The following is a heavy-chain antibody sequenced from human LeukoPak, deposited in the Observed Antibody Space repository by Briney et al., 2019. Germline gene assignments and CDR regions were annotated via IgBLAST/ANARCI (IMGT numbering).Heavy chain of an antibody. CDR2: IYSGGST. Sequence: GGSLRLSCAASGFTVSSNYMSWVRQAPGKGLEWVSVIYSGGSTYYADSVKGRFTISRDNSKNTLYLQMNSLRAEDTAVYYCARGPDSYCGGDCYSDYWGQGTLVTVSS. CDR1: GFTVSSNY. J-gene: IGHJ4*02. V-gene: IGHV3-53*01. CDR3: ARGPDSYCGGDCYSDY. D-gene: IGHD2-21*02.